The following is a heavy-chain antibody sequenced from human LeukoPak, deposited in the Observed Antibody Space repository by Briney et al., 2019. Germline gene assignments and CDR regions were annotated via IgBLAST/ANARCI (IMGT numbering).Heavy chain of an antibody. V-gene: IGHV1-18*01. CDR3: ARDFSWGHSSGWYFDY. D-gene: IGHD6-19*01. CDR1: GYTFTSYG. J-gene: IGHJ4*02. CDR2: ISAYNGNT. Sequence: RASVKVSCKASGYTFTSYGISWVRQAPGQGLEWMGWISAYNGNTNYAQKLQGRVTMTTDTSTSTAYMELSSPRSEDTAVYYCARDFSWGHSSGWYFDYWGQGTLVTVSS.